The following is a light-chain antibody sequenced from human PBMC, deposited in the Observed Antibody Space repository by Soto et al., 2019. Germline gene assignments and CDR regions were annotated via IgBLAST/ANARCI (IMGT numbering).Light chain of an antibody. CDR2: DVN. Sequence: QSVLTQPASVSGYPGQSITISCTGTSSDIGAYNFVSWYQQHPGKAPKLMLYDVNIRPSGVSNRFSGSKSGNTASLSISGLHAEDEADYYCTSWTTSTTMIFGGGTKVTVL. V-gene: IGLV2-14*03. CDR3: TSWTTSTTMI. CDR1: SSDIGAYNF. J-gene: IGLJ2*01.